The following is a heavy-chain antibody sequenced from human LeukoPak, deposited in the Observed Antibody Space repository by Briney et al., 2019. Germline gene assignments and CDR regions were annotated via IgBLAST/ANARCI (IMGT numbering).Heavy chain of an antibody. D-gene: IGHD5-18*01. CDR3: AKDSDPGDTAGWFDP. CDR1: GFTFSSYA. V-gene: IGHV3-23*01. J-gene: IGHJ5*02. CDR2: ISAGGGST. Sequence: GGSLRLSCAASGFTFSSYAMSWVRQAPGKGLEWASAISAGGGSTYYADSVKGRFTISRDNSKNTLYLQMNSLRAEDTALYYCAKDSDPGDTAGWFDPWGQGTLVTVSS.